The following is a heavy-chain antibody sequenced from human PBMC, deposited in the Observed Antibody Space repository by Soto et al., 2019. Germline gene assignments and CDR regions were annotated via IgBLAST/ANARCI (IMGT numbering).Heavy chain of an antibody. CDR2: IYHSGST. D-gene: IGHD3-16*02. Sequence: SETLSLTCAVSGGSISSGGYSWSWIRQPPGKGLEWIGYIYHSGSTTYNPSLKSRVTISVDTSKNQFSLKLSSVTAADTAVYYCASYRGSGTLDYWGQGTLVTVSS. CDR1: GGSISSGGYS. V-gene: IGHV4-30-2*02. J-gene: IGHJ4*02. CDR3: ASYRGSGTLDY.